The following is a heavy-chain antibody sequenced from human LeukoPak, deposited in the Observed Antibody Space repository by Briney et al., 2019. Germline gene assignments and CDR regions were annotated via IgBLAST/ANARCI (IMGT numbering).Heavy chain of an antibody. CDR2: ISYDGSNK. J-gene: IGHJ6*02. CDR1: GFTFSSYG. CDR3: AKDSRVGGGRSIAALVYYYGMDD. Sequence: PGRSLRLSCAASGFTFSSYGMHGVRQAPGKGLEWVEVISYDGSNKYYADSVKGRFTICRDNSKNTLYLQMNSLRAEDTAVYYCAKDSRVGGGRSIAALVYYYGMDDWGQGTTVTVTS. D-gene: IGHD6-6*01. V-gene: IGHV3-30*18.